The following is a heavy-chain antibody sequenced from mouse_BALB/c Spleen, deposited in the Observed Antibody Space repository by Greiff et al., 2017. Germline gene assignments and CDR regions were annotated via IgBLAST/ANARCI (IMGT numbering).Heavy chain of an antibody. CDR3: ARHEDDAAWFAY. Sequence: EGKLVESGGGLVKPGGSLKLSCAASGFAFSSYDMSWVRQTPEKRLEWVAYISSGGGSTYYPDTVKGRFTISRDNAKNTLYLQMSSLKSEDTAMYYCARHEDDAAWFAYWGQGTLVTVSA. CDR1: GFAFSSYD. D-gene: IGHD2-12*01. CDR2: ISSGGGST. V-gene: IGHV5-12-1*01. J-gene: IGHJ3*01.